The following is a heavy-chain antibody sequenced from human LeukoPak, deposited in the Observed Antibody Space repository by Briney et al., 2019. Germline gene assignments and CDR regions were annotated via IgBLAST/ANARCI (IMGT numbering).Heavy chain of an antibody. CDR1: GDSISSGGYC. Sequence: PSETLSLTCAVSGDSISSGGYCWSWIRQPPGKGLEWIGYIYDSGSASYNPSLKSRVTLSVDRSKNQFSLKVTSVTAADTAVYYCARRGSIYGLFDYWGQGTLVTVSS. CDR3: ARRGSIYGLFDY. CDR2: IYDSGSA. D-gene: IGHD2/OR15-2a*01. J-gene: IGHJ4*02. V-gene: IGHV4-30-2*01.